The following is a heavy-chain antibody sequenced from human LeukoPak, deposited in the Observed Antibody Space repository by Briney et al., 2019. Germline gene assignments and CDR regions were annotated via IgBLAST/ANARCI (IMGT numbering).Heavy chain of an antibody. CDR3: ARESSGYHDY. V-gene: IGHV3-64*01. CDR1: GFTLSNYP. D-gene: IGHD3-22*01. Sequence: GGSLRLSCAASGFTLSNYPIHWVRQAPGKGLEYGSAISSNGDVTYYANSVKGRFTISRDNSKNTLYLQMGSLRPEDMAVYYCARESSGYHDYWGQGTLVTVSP. J-gene: IGHJ4*02. CDR2: ISSNGDVT.